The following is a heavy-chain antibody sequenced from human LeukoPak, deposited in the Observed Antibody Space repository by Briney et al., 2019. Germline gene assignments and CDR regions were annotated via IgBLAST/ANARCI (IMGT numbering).Heavy chain of an antibody. CDR1: GGSISSYY. CDR2: IYYSGST. V-gene: IGHV4-59*01. Sequence: SETLSLTCTVSGGSISSYYWSWIRQPPGKGLEWIGYIYYSGSTNYNPSLKSRVTISVDTSKNQFSLKLSSVTAADTAVYYCAAYYYYGSGSSFDYWGRGTLVTVSS. J-gene: IGHJ4*02. CDR3: AAYYYYGSGSSFDY. D-gene: IGHD3-10*01.